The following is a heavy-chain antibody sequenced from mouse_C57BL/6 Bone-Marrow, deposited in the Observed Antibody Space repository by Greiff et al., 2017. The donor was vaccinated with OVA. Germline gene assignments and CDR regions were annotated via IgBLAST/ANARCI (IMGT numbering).Heavy chain of an antibody. D-gene: IGHD2-1*01. CDR2: IYPSDSET. Sequence: VQLKQPGAELVRPGSSVKLSCKASGYTFTSYWMDWVKQRPGQGLEWIGNIYPSDSETHYNQKFKDKATLTVDKSSSTAYMQLSSLTSEDSAVYYCACYGNFSWFAYWGQGTLVTVSA. CDR1: GYTFTSYW. V-gene: IGHV1-61*01. CDR3: ACYGNFSWFAY. J-gene: IGHJ3*01.